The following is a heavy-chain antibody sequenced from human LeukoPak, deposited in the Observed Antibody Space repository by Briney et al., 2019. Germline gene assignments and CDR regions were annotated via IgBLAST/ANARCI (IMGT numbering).Heavy chain of an antibody. D-gene: IGHD4/OR15-4a*01. CDR1: NYNFNSYG. V-gene: IGHV1-18*01. CDR2: ISPYNGNT. J-gene: IGHJ4*02. CDR3: ARKDYLMGFADY. Sequence: ASVKVSCKASNYNFNSYGISWVRQAPGQGLEWMGWISPYNGNTNYAQKVHDRFTMTADTSTNTVYMELRSLRSDDTAMYYCARKDYLMGFADYWGQGTLVTVS.